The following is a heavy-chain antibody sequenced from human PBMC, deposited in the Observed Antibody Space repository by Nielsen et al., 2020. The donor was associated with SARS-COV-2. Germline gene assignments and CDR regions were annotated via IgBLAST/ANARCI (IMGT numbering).Heavy chain of an antibody. Sequence: WIRQPPGKGLEWIGSIYYSGSTNYNPSLKSRVTISVDTSKNQFSLKLSSVTAADTAVYYCARGLRRTREDYWGQGTLVTVSS. V-gene: IGHV4-39*07. CDR3: ARGLRRTREDY. CDR2: IYYSGST. J-gene: IGHJ4*02. D-gene: IGHD1-14*01.